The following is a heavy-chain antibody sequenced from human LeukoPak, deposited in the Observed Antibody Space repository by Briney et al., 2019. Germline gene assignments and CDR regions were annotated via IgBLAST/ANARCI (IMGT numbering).Heavy chain of an antibody. V-gene: IGHV4-59*01. J-gene: IGHJ5*02. CDR2: IYYSGST. Sequence: SETLSLTCTVSGGSISSYYWSWIRQPPGKGLEWIGHIYYSGSTNYSPSLKSRVTISVDTSKNQFSLKLSSVTAADTAVYYCARLSSLANIAARGRTWLDPWGQGSLVTVSS. D-gene: IGHD6-6*01. CDR3: ARLSSLANIAARGRTWLDP. CDR1: GGSISSYY.